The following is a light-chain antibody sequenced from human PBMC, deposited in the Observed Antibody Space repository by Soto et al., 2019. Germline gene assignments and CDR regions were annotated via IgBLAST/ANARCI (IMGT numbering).Light chain of an antibody. V-gene: IGLV2-23*01. CDR3: CSSAGSGTCV. J-gene: IGLJ1*01. CDR2: ENN. CDR1: TRVVGRYNL. Sequence: QSALTQPASVSGSPGQSITISCTGTTRVVGRYNLVSWYQQHPDKAPKLLIYENNKRPSGVSNRFSGSKSGNTDSLTISGLQAEDETDYYCCSSAGSGTCVFGSESKVT.